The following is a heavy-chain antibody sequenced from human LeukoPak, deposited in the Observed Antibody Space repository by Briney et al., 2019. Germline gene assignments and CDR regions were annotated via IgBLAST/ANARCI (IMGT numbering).Heavy chain of an antibody. J-gene: IGHJ4*02. CDR1: GGSISSSSYY. Sequence: SETLSLTCTVSGGSISSSSYYWGWIRQPPGKGLEWIGSIYYSGSTYYNPSLKSRVTISVDTSKNQFSLKVSSVTAADTAVYYCARQTGSGLFILPGGQGTLVTVSS. CDR3: ARQTGSGLFILP. CDR2: IYYSGST. D-gene: IGHD3/OR15-3a*01. V-gene: IGHV4-39*01.